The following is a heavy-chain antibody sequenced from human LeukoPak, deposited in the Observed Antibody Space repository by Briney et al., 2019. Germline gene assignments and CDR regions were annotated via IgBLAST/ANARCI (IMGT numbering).Heavy chain of an antibody. J-gene: IGHJ2*01. CDR2: IYYSGST. Sequence: PSETLSLTCTVSGGSLSSYYWSWIRQPPGKGLEWIGYIYYSGSTNYNPSLKSRVTISIETSKNQFSLKLSSVTAADTAVYYCARLLWFGELPDYWYFDLWGRGTLVTVSS. CDR1: GGSLSSYY. V-gene: IGHV4-59*01. D-gene: IGHD3-10*01. CDR3: ARLLWFGELPDYWYFDL.